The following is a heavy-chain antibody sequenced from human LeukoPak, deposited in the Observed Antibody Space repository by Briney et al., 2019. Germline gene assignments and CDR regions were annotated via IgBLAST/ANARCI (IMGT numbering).Heavy chain of an antibody. D-gene: IGHD3-3*01. CDR1: GGSISSYY. CDR3: ARDTVGDNYDFWSN. V-gene: IGHV4-4*07. CDR2: IYSSGST. J-gene: IGHJ4*02. Sequence: SETPSLTCTVSGGSISSYYWSWIRQPAGKGLEWIGRIYSSGSTNYNPSLKSRVTMSVDTSKNQFSLKLSSVTAADTAVYYCARDTVGDNYDFWSNWGQGTLVTVSS.